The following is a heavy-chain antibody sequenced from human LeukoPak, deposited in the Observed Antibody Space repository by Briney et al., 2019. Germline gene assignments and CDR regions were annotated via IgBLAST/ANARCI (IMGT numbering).Heavy chain of an antibody. CDR1: GFTFSSYA. V-gene: IGHV3-23*01. CDR3: AKGKVSHDGALDA. Sequence: GGTLRLSCAASGFTFSSYAMSWVRQAAGKGLEWVSEISGSVSGSGNCTHYEDSVKGRFTISRDNSKKTLCLQMNSLRVEDTAVYYCAKGKVSHDGALDAWGQGTLVTVSS. J-gene: IGHJ3*01. D-gene: IGHD2-21*01. CDR2: ISGSVSGSGNCT.